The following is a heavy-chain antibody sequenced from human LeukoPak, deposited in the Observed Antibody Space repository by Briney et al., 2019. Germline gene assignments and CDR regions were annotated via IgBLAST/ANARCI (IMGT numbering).Heavy chain of an antibody. Sequence: GGSLRLSCAASGFTFDDYGMSWVRQAPGKWLEWVSGINWNGGSTGYADSVKGRFTISRDNAKNSLYLQMNSLRAEDTALYYCARDRDYGDYPSHAFDIWGQGTMVTVSS. CDR3: ARDRDYGDYPSHAFDI. D-gene: IGHD4-17*01. CDR1: GFTFDDYG. V-gene: IGHV3-20*04. J-gene: IGHJ3*02. CDR2: INWNGGST.